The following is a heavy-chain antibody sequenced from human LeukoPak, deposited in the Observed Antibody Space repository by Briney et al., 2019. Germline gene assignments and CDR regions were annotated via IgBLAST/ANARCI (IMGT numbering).Heavy chain of an antibody. CDR1: GFTFSNYE. V-gene: IGHV3-33*08. D-gene: IGHD3-22*01. Sequence: GGSLRLSCAASGFTFSNYEMNWVRQAPGKGLEWVAVIWFDGSNKYYVDSVKGRFTISRDNSKNTLYLQMNSLRAEDTAVYFCARDRASGYYYSFDYWGQGTLVTVSS. CDR3: ARDRASGYYYSFDY. J-gene: IGHJ4*02. CDR2: IWFDGSNK.